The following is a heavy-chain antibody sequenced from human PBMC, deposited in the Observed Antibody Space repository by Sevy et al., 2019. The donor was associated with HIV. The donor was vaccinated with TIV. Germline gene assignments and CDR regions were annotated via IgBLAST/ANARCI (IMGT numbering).Heavy chain of an antibody. CDR3: ARDGRGISAFDI. CDR1: EFTFSSHA. D-gene: IGHD3-3*02. Sequence: QAGGSLRLSCAASEFTFSSHAVSWVRQAPGKGLEWVSAISGNGENTHYADSVRGRFTISRDNFKNTLYLHMSTLRAEDTALYYCARDGRGISAFDIWGQGTMVTVSS. J-gene: IGHJ3*02. V-gene: IGHV3-23*01. CDR2: ISGNGENT.